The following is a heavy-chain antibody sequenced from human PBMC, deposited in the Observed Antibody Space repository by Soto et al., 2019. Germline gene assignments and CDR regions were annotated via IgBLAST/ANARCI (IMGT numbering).Heavy chain of an antibody. Sequence: SETLSLTCNVSGSPISSYYWGWFRQPPGQGLEWVGYIYYAGTTSYNPSLRSRVAISVDASKSQFSLDLMFVTAADTAMYYCARFNWYFDLWGRGTLVTVSS. CDR2: IYYAGTT. CDR1: GSPISSYY. V-gene: IGHV4-59*01. CDR3: ARFNWYFDL. J-gene: IGHJ2*01.